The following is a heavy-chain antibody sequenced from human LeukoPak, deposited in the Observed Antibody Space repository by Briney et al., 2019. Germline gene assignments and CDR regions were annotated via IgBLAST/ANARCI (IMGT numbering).Heavy chain of an antibody. CDR3: ARMGYCTRATCGGAFDF. Sequence: ASVNVSCKASGYTFTSYAMNWVRQAPGHGLEWMGWLNTNTENPAYAQCFTGRCDFSLDTSVSKAYLQISSLKAEDTAVYYCARMGYCTRATCGGAFDFWGQGTLVTVSS. D-gene: IGHD2-8*01. J-gene: IGHJ4*02. CDR1: GYTFTSYA. CDR2: LNTNTENP. V-gene: IGHV7-4-1*02.